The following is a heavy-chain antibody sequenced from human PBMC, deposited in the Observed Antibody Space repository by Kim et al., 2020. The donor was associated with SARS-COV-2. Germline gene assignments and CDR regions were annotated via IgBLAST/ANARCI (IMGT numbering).Heavy chain of an antibody. CDR1: GFTFSSYA. D-gene: IGHD4-17*01. J-gene: IGHJ3*02. Sequence: GGSLRLSCAASGFTFSSYAMHWVRQAPGKGLEWVAVISYDGSNKYYVDSVKGRFTISRDNSKNTLYLQMNSLRAEDTAVYYCARGATVVTPHDAFDIWGQGTMVTVSS. V-gene: IGHV3-30*04. CDR3: ARGATVVTPHDAFDI. CDR2: ISYDGSNK.